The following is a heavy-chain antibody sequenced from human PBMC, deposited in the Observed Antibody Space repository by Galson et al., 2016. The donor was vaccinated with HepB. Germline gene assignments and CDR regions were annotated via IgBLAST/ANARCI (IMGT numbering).Heavy chain of an antibody. J-gene: IGHJ6*02. Sequence: SLRLSCATSGFTFGDYAINWVRQAPGKGLEWIGFIRNKAYGGATEYAASVKGRFTISRDYAKSIAYLQMNSLKTEDTAVYYCTRGARHISFGSGMGYYYGLDVWGQGTTVTVSS. V-gene: IGHV3-49*04. CDR2: IRNKAYGGAT. CDR1: GFTFGDYA. CDR3: TRGARHISFGSGMGYYYGLDV. D-gene: IGHD3-10*01.